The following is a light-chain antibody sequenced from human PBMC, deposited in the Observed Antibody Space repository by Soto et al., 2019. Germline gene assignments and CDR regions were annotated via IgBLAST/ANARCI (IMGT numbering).Light chain of an antibody. CDR2: GAS. CDR1: QTLRRTY. J-gene: IGKJ1*01. CDR3: QHYGHPLWT. Sequence: EIELIQSLGTLSLSKGERATLYCRASQTLRRTYIAWYQQKPGQAPRVLIYGASKRATGIPDRFIGSGYGTDFTLTITRLEPEDFAVYYCQHYGHPLWTFGHGTKVDIK. V-gene: IGKV3-20*01.